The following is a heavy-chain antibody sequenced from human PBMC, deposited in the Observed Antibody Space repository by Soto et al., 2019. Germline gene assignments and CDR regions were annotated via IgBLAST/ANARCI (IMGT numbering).Heavy chain of an antibody. CDR2: TTAYNGNT. D-gene: IGHD2-2*01. CDR1: GYTFINYG. CDR3: ARGRLCSRTNCYVDIMDT. V-gene: IGHV1-18*01. J-gene: IGHJ6*02. Sequence: ASVKVSCKASGYTFINYGISWVRQAPEQGLEWMGWTTAYNGNTNYAQKFQDRVTMNTETSTSTVYMELRSLRSDDTAVYYCARGRLCSRTNCYVDIMDTWGQGTTVTVSS.